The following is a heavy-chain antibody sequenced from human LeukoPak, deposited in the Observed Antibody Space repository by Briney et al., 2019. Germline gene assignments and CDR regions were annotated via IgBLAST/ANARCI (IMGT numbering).Heavy chain of an antibody. Sequence: VASVKVSCKASGYTFTSYYIHWVRQAPGQGLEWMGIINPSGGSTSYAQKFQGRVTMTRDMSTSTVYMELSSLRSEDTAVYYCARGPNYYGSGSYPPGAFDIWGQGTMVTVSS. D-gene: IGHD3-10*01. CDR1: GYTFTSYY. CDR2: INPSGGST. V-gene: IGHV1-46*01. CDR3: ARGPNYYGSGSYPPGAFDI. J-gene: IGHJ3*02.